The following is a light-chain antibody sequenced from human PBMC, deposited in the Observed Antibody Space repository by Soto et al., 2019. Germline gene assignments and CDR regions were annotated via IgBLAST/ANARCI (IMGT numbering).Light chain of an antibody. CDR2: EGS. J-gene: IGLJ1*01. CDR3: CSYAGSSYV. V-gene: IGLV2-23*01. Sequence: ALTQPASVSGSPGQSITISCTGTSSDVGSYNLVSWYQQHPGKAPKLMIYEGSKRPSGVSNRFSGSKSGNTASLTISGLQAEDEADYYCCSYAGSSYVFATGPKVTVL. CDR1: SSDVGSYNL.